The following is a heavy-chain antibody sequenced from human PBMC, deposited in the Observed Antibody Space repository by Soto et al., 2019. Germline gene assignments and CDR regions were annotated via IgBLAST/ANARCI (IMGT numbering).Heavy chain of an antibody. CDR2: ISWNSGSI. Sequence: GGSLRLSCAASGFTFDDYAMHWVRQAPGKGLEWVSGISWNSGSIGYADSVKGRFTISRDNAKNSLYLQMNSLRAEDTAVYYCAREYCSSTSCLNWFDPWGQGTLVTVSS. V-gene: IGHV3-9*01. CDR3: AREYCSSTSCLNWFDP. D-gene: IGHD2-2*01. CDR1: GFTFDDYA. J-gene: IGHJ5*02.